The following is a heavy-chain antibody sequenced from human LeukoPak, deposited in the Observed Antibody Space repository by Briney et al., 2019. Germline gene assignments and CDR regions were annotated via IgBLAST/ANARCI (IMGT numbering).Heavy chain of an antibody. Sequence: GGSLRLSCAASGFTLSSNYMSWVRQAPGKGLEGVSVIYSGGSTYYVDCGKGRFTTSRDNSKSTLYLQMNSLRAEDTAVYYCARGPPDCSSTSCYAFDAFGIWGQGTMVTVSS. CDR1: GFTLSSNY. CDR2: IYSGGST. D-gene: IGHD2-2*01. V-gene: IGHV3-66*01. J-gene: IGHJ3*02. CDR3: ARGPPDCSSTSCYAFDAFGI.